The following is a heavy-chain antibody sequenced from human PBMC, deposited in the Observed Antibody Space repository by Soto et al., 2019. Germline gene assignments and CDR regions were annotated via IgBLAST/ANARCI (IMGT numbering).Heavy chain of an antibody. J-gene: IGHJ5*02. CDR2: INAGNGNT. Sequence: ASLKVSYKGSGYTFTSYAMHWVRQAPGQRLEWMGWINAGNGNTKYSQKFQGRVTITRDTSASTAYMELSSLRSEDTAVYYCARSLIVVVPSARGARFDPWGQGTLVTV. D-gene: IGHD2-2*01. CDR1: GYTFTSYA. CDR3: ARSLIVVVPSARGARFDP. V-gene: IGHV1-3*01.